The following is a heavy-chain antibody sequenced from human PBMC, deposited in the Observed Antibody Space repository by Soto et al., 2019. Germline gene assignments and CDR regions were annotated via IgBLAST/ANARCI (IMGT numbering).Heavy chain of an antibody. CDR2: ISGSGGST. J-gene: IGHJ4*02. D-gene: IGHD2-15*01. V-gene: IGHV3-23*01. CDR3: AKTILGYCSGGSCYLPHY. CDR1: GFTFSSYA. Sequence: GGSLRLSCAASGFTFSSYAMSWVRQAPGKGLEWVSAISGSGGSTYYADSVKGRFTISRDNSKNTLYLQMNSLRAEDTAVYYCAKTILGYCSGGSCYLPHYWGQGTLVTVSS.